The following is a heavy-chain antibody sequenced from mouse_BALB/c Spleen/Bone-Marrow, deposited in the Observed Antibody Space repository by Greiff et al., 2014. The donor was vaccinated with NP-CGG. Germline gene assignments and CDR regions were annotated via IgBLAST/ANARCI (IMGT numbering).Heavy chain of an antibody. D-gene: IGHD4-1*01. CDR2: IDPANGNT. CDR3: ARWEYYAMHY. Sequence: VQLQQPGAELVKPGASVKLSCTASGFNIKDTYMHWVKQRPEQGLEWIGRIDPANGNTKYDPKFQGKATITADTSSNTAYLQLSSLTSEDTAVYYCARWEYYAMHYWGQGTSVTVSS. V-gene: IGHV14-3*02. CDR1: GFNIKDTY. J-gene: IGHJ4*01.